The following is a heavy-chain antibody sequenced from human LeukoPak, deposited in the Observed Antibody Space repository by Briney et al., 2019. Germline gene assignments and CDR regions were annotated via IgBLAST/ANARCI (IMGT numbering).Heavy chain of an antibody. Sequence: GASVKVSCKASGYTSTSYYMHWVRQAPGQGLEWMGIINPTGGSTTYAQRFQGRVTMTRDTSTRTVYMELSSLRSEDTAVYNCARGAGAGRSAWFDPWGQGTLVTVSS. V-gene: IGHV1-46*01. CDR3: ARGAGAGRSAWFDP. CDR2: INPTGGST. J-gene: IGHJ5*02. D-gene: IGHD3-3*01. CDR1: GYTSTSYY.